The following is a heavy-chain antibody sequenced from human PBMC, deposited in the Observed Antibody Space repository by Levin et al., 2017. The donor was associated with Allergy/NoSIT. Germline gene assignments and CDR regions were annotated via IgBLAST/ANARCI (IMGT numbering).Heavy chain of an antibody. J-gene: IGHJ3*02. Sequence: SQTLSLTCTVSGGSISSYYWSWIRQPPGKGLEWIGYIYYSGSTNYNPSLKSRVTISVDTSKNQFSLKLSSVTAADTAVYYCARAWGAGYLSSGFDIWGQGTMVTVSS. V-gene: IGHV4-59*01. CDR3: ARAWGAGYLSSGFDI. CDR2: IYYSGST. D-gene: IGHD3-22*01. CDR1: GGSISSYY.